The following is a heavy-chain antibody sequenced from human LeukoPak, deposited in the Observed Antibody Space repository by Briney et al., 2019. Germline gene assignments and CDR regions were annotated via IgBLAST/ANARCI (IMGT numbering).Heavy chain of an antibody. CDR2: VNSDGSTT. CDR3: ASDFWSGYYTPMGVNY. D-gene: IGHD3-3*01. V-gene: IGHV3-74*01. CDR1: GFTFSSYW. J-gene: IGHJ4*02. Sequence: GGSLRLSCAASGFTFSSYWMHWVRQAPGKGLVWVSRVNSDGSTTSYADSVKGRFTISRDNAKNTLYLQMNSLRAEDTAVYYCASDFWSGYYTPMGVNYWGQGTLVTASS.